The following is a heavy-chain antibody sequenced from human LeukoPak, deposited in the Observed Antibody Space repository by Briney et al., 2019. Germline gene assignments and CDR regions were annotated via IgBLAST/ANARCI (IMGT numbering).Heavy chain of an antibody. V-gene: IGHV3-30*04. J-gene: IGHJ4*02. Sequence: GRSLRLSCAASGFTFSSYAMHRVRQAPGKGLEWVAVISYDGSNKYYADSVKGRFTISRDNSKNTLYLQMNSLRAEDTAVYYCARPETYHDILTGYYLPGIDYWGQGTLVTVSS. CDR1: GFTFSSYA. D-gene: IGHD3-9*01. CDR3: ARPETYHDILTGYYLPGIDY. CDR2: ISYDGSNK.